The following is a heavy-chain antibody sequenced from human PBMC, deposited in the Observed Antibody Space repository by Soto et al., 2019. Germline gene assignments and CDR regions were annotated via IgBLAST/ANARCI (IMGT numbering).Heavy chain of an antibody. CDR3: AKERGGQPHNKRGYYYYYGMDV. Sequence: EVQLLESGGGLVQPGGSLRLSCAASGFTFSCYAMSWVRQAPGKGLEWVSAISGSGGSTYYADSVKGRFTISRDNSKLTVYLQIHSLRPEDTAVYYCAKERGGQPHNKRGYYYYYGMDVWGQGTTVTVSS. J-gene: IGHJ6*02. CDR2: ISGSGGST. V-gene: IGHV3-23*01. D-gene: IGHD1-1*01. CDR1: GFTFSCYA.